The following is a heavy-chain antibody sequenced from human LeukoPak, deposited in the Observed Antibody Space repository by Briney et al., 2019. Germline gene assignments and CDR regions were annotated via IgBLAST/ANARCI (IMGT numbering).Heavy chain of an antibody. Sequence: PGGSLRLSCAASGFTLSSYAMSWVRQAPGKGLEWVSAISGSGGSTYYADPVKGRFTISRVNSKDTLYLQMNSLRAEDTAVYYCAKAQYPRYYYDSSGYQQYFQHWGQGTLVTVSS. CDR1: GFTLSSYA. CDR2: ISGSGGST. D-gene: IGHD3-22*01. V-gene: IGHV3-23*01. CDR3: AKAQYPRYYYDSSGYQQYFQH. J-gene: IGHJ1*01.